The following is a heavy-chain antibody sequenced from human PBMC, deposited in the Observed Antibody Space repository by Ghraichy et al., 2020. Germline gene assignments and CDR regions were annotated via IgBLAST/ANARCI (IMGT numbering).Heavy chain of an antibody. CDR3: ARDLGGGWYRGAPGY. Sequence: GESLNISCAASGFAFSGTWMTWVRQAPGKGLEWVAHTNQDESRIYYADSVEGRFTISRDNAKNSLYLQMNSLRVEDTAVYYCARDLGGGWYRGAPGYWGQGTMVTVST. D-gene: IGHD6-19*01. CDR2: TNQDESRI. J-gene: IGHJ4*02. V-gene: IGHV3-7*01. CDR1: GFAFSGTW.